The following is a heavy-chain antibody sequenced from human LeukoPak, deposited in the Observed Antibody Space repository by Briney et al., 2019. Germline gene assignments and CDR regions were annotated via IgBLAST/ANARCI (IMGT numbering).Heavy chain of an antibody. CDR1: GFTLSSHD. CDR3: VREARGYHYTYFDY. Sequence: GGSLRLSCTASGFTLSSHDMHWVRQATGKGLEWIAAIASGFQTFYAGSVKGRFTISREDAQNSLYLQMNSLRAGDTAVYYCVREARGYHYTYFDYWGQGTLVTVSS. D-gene: IGHD5-18*01. V-gene: IGHV3-13*01. CDR2: IASGFQT. J-gene: IGHJ4*02.